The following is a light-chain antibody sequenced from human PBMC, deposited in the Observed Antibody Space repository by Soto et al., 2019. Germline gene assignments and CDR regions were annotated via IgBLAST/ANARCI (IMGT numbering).Light chain of an antibody. V-gene: IGKV1-5*03. CDR2: KAS. CDR3: QQYNSYLWT. CDR1: QSISSW. J-gene: IGKJ1*01. Sequence: IQMTQSPSTLSASLVDRVIIRWRASQSISSWLAWYQQTPGKAHKLLIYKASSLESGVPSRFSGSGSGTEFTLTISSPQPDDFATYYCQQYNSYLWTFGQGTKVDI.